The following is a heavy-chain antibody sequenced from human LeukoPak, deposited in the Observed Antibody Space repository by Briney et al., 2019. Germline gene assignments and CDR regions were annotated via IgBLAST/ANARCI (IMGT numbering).Heavy chain of an antibody. CDR2: IYYSGDT. CDR1: RGSISGYS. CDR3: VRGPYGASISKWFDP. V-gene: IGHV4-59*01. J-gene: IGHJ5*02. D-gene: IGHD4/OR15-4a*01. Sequence: SETLSLTCTVSRGSISGYSWSWIRQSPGGGLEWIGYIYYSGDTAYNPSLRSRVTMSVDTSKNQFSLQLRSMTTADTAVYYCVRGPYGASISKWFDPWGQGTQVIVSS.